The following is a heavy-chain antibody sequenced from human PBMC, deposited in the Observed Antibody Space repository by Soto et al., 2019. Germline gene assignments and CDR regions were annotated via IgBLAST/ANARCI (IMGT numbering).Heavy chain of an antibody. CDR1: GDSVSSNSAA. CDR3: ARDKGYSSGWTTEYYYYGMDV. V-gene: IGHV6-1*01. D-gene: IGHD6-19*01. CDR2: TYYRSKWYN. J-gene: IGHJ6*02. Sequence: PSQTLSLTCAISGDSVSSNSAAWNWIRQSPSRGLEWLGRTYYRSKWYNDYAVSVKSRITINPDTSKNQFSLQLNSVTPEDTAVYYCARDKGYSSGWTTEYYYYGMDVWGQGTTVTVS.